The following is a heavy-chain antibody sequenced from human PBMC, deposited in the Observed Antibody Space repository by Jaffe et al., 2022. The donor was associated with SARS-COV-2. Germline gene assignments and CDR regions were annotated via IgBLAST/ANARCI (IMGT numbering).Heavy chain of an antibody. V-gene: IGHV3-7*03. J-gene: IGHJ3*02. Sequence: EVQLVESGGGLVQPGGSLRLSCAASGLTLSSYWMTWVRQAPGKGLEWVANIREDGNEKYYADAVKGRFTISRDNAKNSLYLQMNTLRAEDTAVYYCVRGVYAFDIWGQGTLVTVSS. CDR1: GLTLSSYW. CDR2: IREDGNEK. CDR3: VRGVYAFDI.